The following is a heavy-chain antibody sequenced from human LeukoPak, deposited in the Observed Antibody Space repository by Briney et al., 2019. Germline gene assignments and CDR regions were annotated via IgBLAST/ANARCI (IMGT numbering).Heavy chain of an antibody. CDR3: AKDKYDSHHHTSQFDP. J-gene: IGHJ5*02. CDR1: GFTFSSYG. CDR2: ISWNSGSI. V-gene: IGHV3-9*01. Sequence: PGGSLRLSCAASGFTFSSYGMHWVRQAPGKGLEWVSGISWNSGSISYADSVKGRFTISRDNAKNSLYLQMNSLRAEDTALYYCAKDKYDSHHHTSQFDPWGQGTLVTVSS. D-gene: IGHD1-1*01.